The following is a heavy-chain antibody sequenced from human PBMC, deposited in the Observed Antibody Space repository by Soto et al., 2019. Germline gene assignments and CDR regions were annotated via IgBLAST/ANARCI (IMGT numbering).Heavy chain of an antibody. CDR3: VRDIKASDCSSPSCHRWDY. CDR2: ISSSSSPI. J-gene: IGHJ4*02. V-gene: IGHV3-48*01. Sequence: EVQLVESGGGLVQPGGSLRLSCTASGFTFSKYSMNWARQAPGKGLEWISYISSSSSPIYYADSVKGRFTISRDNAKNSLYLEMNSLRAEDTAIYYCVRDIKASDCSSPSCHRWDYWVQGNLVTASS. CDR1: GFTFSKYS. D-gene: IGHD2-2*01.